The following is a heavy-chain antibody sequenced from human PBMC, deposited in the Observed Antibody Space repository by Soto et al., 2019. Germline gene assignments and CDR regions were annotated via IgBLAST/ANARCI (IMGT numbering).Heavy chain of an antibody. CDR3: ARALDNGGYGEGDY. D-gene: IGHD3-22*01. CDR1: GGSFSGYY. J-gene: IGHJ4*02. Sequence: SETLSLTCAVYGGSFSGYYWSWIRQPPGKGLEWIGEINHSGSTNYNPSLKSRVTISVDTSKNQFSLKLSSVTAADTAVYYCARALDNGGYGEGDYWGQGTLVTVSS. V-gene: IGHV4-34*01. CDR2: INHSGST.